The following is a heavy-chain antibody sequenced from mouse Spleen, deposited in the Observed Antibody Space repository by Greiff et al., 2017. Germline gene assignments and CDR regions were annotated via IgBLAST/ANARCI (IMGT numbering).Heavy chain of an antibody. CDR2: ISSGSSTI. CDR3: ARQNAMDY. V-gene: IGHV5-17*02. Sequence: EVKLVESGGGLVQPGGSRKLSCAASGFTFSSFGMHWVRQAPEKGLEWVAYISSGSSTIYYADTVKGRFTISRDNPKNTLFLQMTSLRSEDTAMYYCARQNAMDYWGQGTSVTVSS. CDR1: GFTFSSFG. J-gene: IGHJ4*01.